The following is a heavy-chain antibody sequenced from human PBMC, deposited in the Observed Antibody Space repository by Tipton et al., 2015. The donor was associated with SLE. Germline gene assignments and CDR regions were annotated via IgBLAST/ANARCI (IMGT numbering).Heavy chain of an antibody. CDR3: AREVHGYCSSTSCLGGMDV. CDR1: GGSFSGYY. Sequence: TLSLTCAVYGGSFSGYYWSWIRQPPGKGLEWIGEINHSGSTNYNPSLKSRVTISVDTSKNQFSLKLSSVTAADTAVYYCAREVHGYCSSTSCLGGMDVWGQGTTVTVSS. J-gene: IGHJ6*02. CDR2: INHSGST. V-gene: IGHV4-34*01. D-gene: IGHD2-2*01.